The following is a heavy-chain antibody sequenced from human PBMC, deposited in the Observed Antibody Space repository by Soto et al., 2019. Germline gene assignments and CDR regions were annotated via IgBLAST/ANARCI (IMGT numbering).Heavy chain of an antibody. CDR3: ASRAGSPTHYYYGMDV. V-gene: IGHV1-69*13. J-gene: IGHJ6*02. Sequence: ASVKVSCKASGGTFSSYAISWVRQAPGQGLEWMGGIIPILGTANYAQKFQGRVTITADESTSTAYMELSSLRSEDTAVYYCASRAGSPTHYYYGMDVWGQGTTVTVSS. CDR2: IIPILGTA. D-gene: IGHD1-1*01. CDR1: GGTFSSYA.